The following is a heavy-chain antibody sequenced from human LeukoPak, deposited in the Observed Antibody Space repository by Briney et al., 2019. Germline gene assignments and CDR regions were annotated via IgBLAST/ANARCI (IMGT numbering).Heavy chain of an antibody. J-gene: IGHJ4*02. D-gene: IGHD6-6*01. CDR2: ISPSSSSM. CDR3: ARDQYSRERK. Sequence: PGGSLRLSCAASGFTFSSYSLNWVRQAPGKGLEWVSYISPSSSSMYYADSVKGRFTISRDNSKNTLYLQMNSLRAEDTAVYYCARDQYSRERKWGQGTLVTVSS. CDR1: GFTFSSYS. V-gene: IGHV3-48*01.